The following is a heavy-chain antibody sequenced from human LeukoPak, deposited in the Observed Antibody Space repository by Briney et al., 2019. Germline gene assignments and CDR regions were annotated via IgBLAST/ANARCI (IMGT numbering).Heavy chain of an antibody. CDR3: ARGFDGYYGFDI. V-gene: IGHV3-7*05. Sequence: GGSLRLSCEAHGFTLSIYWMSWVRQAPGEGLEWVANINKGGSGKYHVDSVKGRFTISRDNAKKSLYLQTNRPIFDDTAVYYCARGFDGYYGFDIWGQGTMVTVSS. CDR1: GFTLSIYW. J-gene: IGHJ3*02. CDR2: INKGGSGK. D-gene: IGHD5-24*01.